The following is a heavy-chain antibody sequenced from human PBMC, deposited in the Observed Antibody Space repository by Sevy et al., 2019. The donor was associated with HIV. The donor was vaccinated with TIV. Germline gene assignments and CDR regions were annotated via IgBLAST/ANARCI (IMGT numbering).Heavy chain of an antibody. V-gene: IGHV3-30*04. Sequence: GGSLRLSCAASGFTFSSYAMHWVRQAPGKGLEWVAVISYDGSNKYYADSVKGRFTISRDNSKNRLYLQMNSLRAEDTAVYYCARVLIAARDYYYYGMDVWGQGTTVTVSS. D-gene: IGHD6-6*01. CDR2: ISYDGSNK. CDR3: ARVLIAARDYYYYGMDV. CDR1: GFTFSSYA. J-gene: IGHJ6*02.